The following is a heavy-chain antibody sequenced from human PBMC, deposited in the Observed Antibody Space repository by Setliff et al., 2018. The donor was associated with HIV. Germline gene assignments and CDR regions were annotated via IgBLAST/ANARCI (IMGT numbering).Heavy chain of an antibody. CDR3: ARHLVPRQDDAFDI. V-gene: IGHV4-39*01. Sequence: PSETLSLTCTVSGGSISSSSYYWGWIRQPPGKGLEWIGSIYYSGTTYYNPSLKSRVTISVDTSKNQFSLKLSSVTAADTAVYCCARHLVPRQDDAFDIWGQGTMVTVSS. CDR1: GGSISSSSYY. J-gene: IGHJ3*02. CDR2: IYYSGTT. D-gene: IGHD6-6*01.